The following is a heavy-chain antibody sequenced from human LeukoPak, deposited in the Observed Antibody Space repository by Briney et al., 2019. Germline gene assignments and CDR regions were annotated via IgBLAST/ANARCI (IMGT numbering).Heavy chain of an antibody. J-gene: IGHJ4*02. Sequence: GGSLRLSCVASGFTFSNYAMSWVRQAPGKGLEWGSVISGSGGNTYYADSVEGRFTISRDNSKNTLYLQMNSLRAEDTAIYYCVRGCSDTCYRFDYWGQGTLVTVSS. CDR3: VRGCSDTCYRFDY. V-gene: IGHV3-23*01. CDR2: ISGSGGNT. D-gene: IGHD2-15*01. CDR1: GFTFSNYA.